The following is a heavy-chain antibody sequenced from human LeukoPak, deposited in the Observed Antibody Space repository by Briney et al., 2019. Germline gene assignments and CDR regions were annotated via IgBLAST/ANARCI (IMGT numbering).Heavy chain of an antibody. CDR2: IIPIFGTA. CDR3: ARLVLVDYYYYYGMDV. D-gene: IGHD2-21*01. Sequence: SVKVSCKASGGTFSSYAISWVRQGPGQGLEWMGGIIPIFGTANYAQKFQGRVTITANESTSTAYMELSSLRSEDTAVYYCARLVLVDYYYYYGMDVWGQGTTVTVSS. J-gene: IGHJ6*02. V-gene: IGHV1-69*13. CDR1: GGTFSSYA.